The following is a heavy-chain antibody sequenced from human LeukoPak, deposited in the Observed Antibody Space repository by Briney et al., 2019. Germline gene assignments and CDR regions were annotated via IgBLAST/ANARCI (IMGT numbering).Heavy chain of an antibody. CDR1: GDSITNYY. J-gene: IGHJ4*02. Sequence: SETLSLTCTVSGDSITNYYWSWIRQSPGKGLEWIAYIYYSGTTNYNPSLNSRVTISVDMSKNQFSLKLRSVTAADTAVYYCARTRTRNNYGEYYFDYWGQGTLVTVSS. V-gene: IGHV4-59*01. CDR3: ARTRTRNNYGEYYFDY. CDR2: IYYSGTT. D-gene: IGHD5-24*01.